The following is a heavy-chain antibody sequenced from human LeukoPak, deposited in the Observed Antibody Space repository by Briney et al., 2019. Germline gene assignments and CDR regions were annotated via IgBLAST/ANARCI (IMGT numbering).Heavy chain of an antibody. J-gene: IGHJ4*02. V-gene: IGHV3-30*18. Sequence: AGGSLRLSCAASGLTFSSYGMHWVRQAPGKGLEWVAVISYDGSNKYYADSVKGRFTISRDNSKNTLYLQMNSLRAEDTAVYYCAKDSGVSSGYLCWGQGTLVTVSS. D-gene: IGHD3-22*01. CDR1: GLTFSSYG. CDR3: AKDSGVSSGYLC. CDR2: ISYDGSNK.